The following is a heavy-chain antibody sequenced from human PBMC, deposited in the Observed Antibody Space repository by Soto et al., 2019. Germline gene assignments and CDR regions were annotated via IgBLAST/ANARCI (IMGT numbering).Heavy chain of an antibody. CDR2: IYYSGST. D-gene: IGHD2-2*01. CDR3: ARLYCSSTSCYFDY. V-gene: IGHV4-59*01. J-gene: IGHJ4*02. Sequence: SETLSLTCTVSGGSISSYYWSWIRQPPGKGLEWIGYIYYSGSTNYNPSLKSRVTISVDTSKNQFSLKLSSVTAADTAVYYCARLYCSSTSCYFDYWGQGTLVTVSS. CDR1: GGSISSYY.